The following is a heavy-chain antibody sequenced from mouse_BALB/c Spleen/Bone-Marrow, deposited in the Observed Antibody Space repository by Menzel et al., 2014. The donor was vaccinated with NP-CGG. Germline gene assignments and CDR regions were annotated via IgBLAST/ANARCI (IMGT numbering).Heavy chain of an antibody. V-gene: IGHV1S81*02. Sequence: QVQLQQSGAELVKPGASVKLSCKASGYTFSNYYMYWVKQRPGQGLEWIGESNPSNGGSNSNEKFKSKATLTVDKSSSTAYMQLSSLTSEDSAVYYYTRSNYGYWYFDVWGAGTTVTVSS. CDR3: TRSNYGYWYFDV. D-gene: IGHD1-1*01. CDR1: GYTFSNYY. CDR2: SNPSNGGS. J-gene: IGHJ1*01.